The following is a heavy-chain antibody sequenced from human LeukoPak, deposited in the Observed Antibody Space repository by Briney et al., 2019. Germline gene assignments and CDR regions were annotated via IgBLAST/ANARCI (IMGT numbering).Heavy chain of an antibody. V-gene: IGHV1-18*01. CDR2: ISAYNGNT. CDR1: GYTFTSSS. D-gene: IGHD5-12*01. CDR3: ARSHSHVDHQDY. J-gene: IGHJ4*02. Sequence: ASVKVSCKASGYTFTSSSISWVRQAPGQGLEWMGWISAYNGNTNYEQKLQGSVTMTTDTSTSTAYMEVRSLKYDDKAVYYCARSHSHVDHQDYWGQGTLVTVSS.